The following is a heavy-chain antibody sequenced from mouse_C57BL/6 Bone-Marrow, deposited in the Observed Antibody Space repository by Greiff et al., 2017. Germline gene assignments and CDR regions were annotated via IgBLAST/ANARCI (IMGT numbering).Heavy chain of an antibody. CDR3: ARQVVRAY. CDR1: GFTFSSYG. CDR2: ISSGGSYT. V-gene: IGHV5-6*01. J-gene: IGHJ3*01. D-gene: IGHD1-1*02. Sequence: EVLLVESGGDLVKPGGSLKLSCAASGFTFSSYGMSWVRQTPDKRLEWVATISSGGSYTYYPDSVKGRFTISRDNAKNTLYLQMSSLKSEDTAMYYCARQVVRAYWGQGTLVTVSA.